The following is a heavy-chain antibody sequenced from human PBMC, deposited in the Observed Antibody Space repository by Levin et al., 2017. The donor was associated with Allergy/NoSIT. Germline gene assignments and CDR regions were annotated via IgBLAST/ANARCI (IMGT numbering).Heavy chain of an antibody. Sequence: AASVKVSCKASGGTFSSYAISWVRQAPGQGLEWMGGIIPIFGTANYAQKFQGRVTITADKSTSTAYMELSSLRSEDTAVYYCARAGYCSSTSCYRYFDYWGQGTLVTVSS. CDR3: ARAGYCSSTSCYRYFDY. CDR1: GGTFSSYA. CDR2: IIPIFGTA. D-gene: IGHD2-2*01. V-gene: IGHV1-69*06. J-gene: IGHJ4*02.